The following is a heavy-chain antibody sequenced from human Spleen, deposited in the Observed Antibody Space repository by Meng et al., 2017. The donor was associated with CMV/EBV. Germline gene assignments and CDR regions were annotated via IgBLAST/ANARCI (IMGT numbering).Heavy chain of an antibody. J-gene: IGHJ6*02. CDR1: GFTFSSYS. Sequence: GGSLRLSCAASGFTFSSYSMNWVRQAPGKGLEWVSYISSSSSTIYYADSVKGRFTISRDNAKNSLYLQMNSLRAEDTAVYYCARELKGPVRFLEWSDNHYYGMDVWGQGTTVTVSS. D-gene: IGHD3-3*01. V-gene: IGHV3-48*04. CDR3: ARELKGPVRFLEWSDNHYYGMDV. CDR2: ISSSSSTI.